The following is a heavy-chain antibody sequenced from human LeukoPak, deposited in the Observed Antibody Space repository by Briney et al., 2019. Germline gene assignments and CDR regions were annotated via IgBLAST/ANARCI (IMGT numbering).Heavy chain of an antibody. Sequence: VSVKVSCKASGYTFTSYYMHWVRQAPGQGLEWMGIINPSGGSTSYAQKFQGRVTMTRDTSTSTAYMELSSLRSEDTAVYYCARGAGGYSYGYRGYYFDYWGQGTLVTVSS. V-gene: IGHV1-46*01. D-gene: IGHD5-18*01. CDR1: GYTFTSYY. CDR2: INPSGGST. CDR3: ARGAGGYSYGYRGYYFDY. J-gene: IGHJ4*02.